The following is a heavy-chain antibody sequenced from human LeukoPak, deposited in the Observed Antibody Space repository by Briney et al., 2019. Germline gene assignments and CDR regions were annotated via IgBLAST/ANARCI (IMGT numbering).Heavy chain of an antibody. CDR2: INPCGGST. J-gene: IGHJ4*02. V-gene: IGHV1-46*01. D-gene: IGHD3-22*01. CDR1: GYTFTSYY. Sequence: ASVKVSCKASGYTFTSYYMHWVRQAPGQGLEWMGIINPCGGSTSYAQKFQGRVTMTRDTSTSTVYMELSSLRSEDTAVYYCAEDSSGYYYFDYWGQGTLVTVSS. CDR3: AEDSSGYYYFDY.